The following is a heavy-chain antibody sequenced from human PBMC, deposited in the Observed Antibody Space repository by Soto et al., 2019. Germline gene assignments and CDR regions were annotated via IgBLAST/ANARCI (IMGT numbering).Heavy chain of an antibody. CDR1: GYTFTSYG. CDR2: ISAYNGNT. Sequence: ASVKVSCKASGYTFTSYGISWVRQAPGQGLEWMGWISAYNGNTNYAQKLQGRVTMTTDTSTSTAYMELRSLRSDDTAVYYCARDVGFEWSSYFDYWGQGTLVTVYS. V-gene: IGHV1-18*01. CDR3: ARDVGFEWSSYFDY. D-gene: IGHD3-9*01. J-gene: IGHJ4*02.